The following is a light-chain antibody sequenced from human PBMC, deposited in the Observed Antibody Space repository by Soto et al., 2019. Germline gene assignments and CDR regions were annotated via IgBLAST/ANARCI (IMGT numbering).Light chain of an antibody. Sequence: DVQMTQSPSTLSASIGDRVFITCRASQSVGTWLAWYQQKPGKAPDLLIDDASNLESGVPSRFSGSGSGTEFTLTINGLQPADFATYYCQQYYVYPLTFGGGTKVEIE. J-gene: IGKJ4*01. CDR2: DAS. CDR1: QSVGTW. CDR3: QQYYVYPLT. V-gene: IGKV1-5*01.